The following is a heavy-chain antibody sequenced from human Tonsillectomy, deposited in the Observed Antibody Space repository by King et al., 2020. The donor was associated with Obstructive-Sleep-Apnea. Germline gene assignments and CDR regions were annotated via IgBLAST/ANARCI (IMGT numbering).Heavy chain of an antibody. CDR2: MYYSGNT. CDR3: ARHRGVEDCGGYGDYFDY. D-gene: IGHD5-12*01. CDR1: GGSISNYY. Sequence: QVQLQESGPGLVKPSETLSLTCTVSGGSISNYYWSWIRQPPGKGLEWIGYMYYSGNTNFNPSLKSRVTISADTSKIQFSLRLSSVTAADTAVYYCARHRGVEDCGGYGDYFDYWGQGTLVTVSS. J-gene: IGHJ4*02. V-gene: IGHV4-59*08.